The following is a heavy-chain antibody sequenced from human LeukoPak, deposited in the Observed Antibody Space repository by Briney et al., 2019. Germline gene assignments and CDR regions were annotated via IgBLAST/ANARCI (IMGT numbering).Heavy chain of an antibody. CDR1: GYTFTDYY. J-gene: IGHJ3*02. Sequence: GASVKLSCKASGYTFTDYYIHCLRQAPGQGLEWMGCIDPNSGGTDYAQKLQGRVTMTRDTSIDTVYMELSRLRSDDTALYYCARGPSHGAFDIWGQGTMVTVSS. CDR3: ARGPSHGAFDI. V-gene: IGHV1-2*02. CDR2: IDPNSGGT.